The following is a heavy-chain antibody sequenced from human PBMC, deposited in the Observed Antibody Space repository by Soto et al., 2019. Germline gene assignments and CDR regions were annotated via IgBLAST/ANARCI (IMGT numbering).Heavy chain of an antibody. V-gene: IGHV3-48*01. CDR1: GFTFSSYS. Sequence: GGSLRLSCAASGFTFSSYSINWVRQAPGKGLEWVSYISSSSSTIYYADSVKGRFTISRDNSKNTLYLQMNSLRAEDTAVYYCARDPLWGTAMVLWYFDLWGRGTLVTVSS. CDR3: ARDPLWGTAMVLWYFDL. J-gene: IGHJ2*01. D-gene: IGHD5-18*01. CDR2: ISSSSSTI.